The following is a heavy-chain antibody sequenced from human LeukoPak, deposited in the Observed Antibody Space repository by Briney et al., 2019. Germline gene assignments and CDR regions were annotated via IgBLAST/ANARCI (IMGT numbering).Heavy chain of an antibody. V-gene: IGHV3-21*01. CDR2: ISSSSSYI. CDR3: ARVRGSYSVDY. J-gene: IGHJ4*02. CDR1: GFTFSSYS. D-gene: IGHD1-26*01. Sequence: GGSLRLSCAASGFTFSSYSMNWVRQAPGKGLEWVSSISSSSSYIYYADSVKGRFTISGDNAKNSLHLQMNSLRAEDTAVYYCARVRGSYSVDYWGQGTLVTVSS.